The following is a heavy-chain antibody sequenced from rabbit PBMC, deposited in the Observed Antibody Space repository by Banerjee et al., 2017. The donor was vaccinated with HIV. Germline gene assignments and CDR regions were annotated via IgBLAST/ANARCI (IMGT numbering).Heavy chain of an antibody. CDR3: ARSYTYGYAGYAYYFNL. J-gene: IGHJ4*01. V-gene: IGHV1S47*01. Sequence: QEQLVESGGGLVTLGGSLKLSCKASGIDFSSYGISWVRQAPGKGLEWIAYIYPDYGSTDYASWVNGRFTISSDNAQNTVFLQMTSLTASDTATYFCARSYTYGYAGYAYYFNLWGPGTLVTVS. D-gene: IGHD6-1*01. CDR1: GIDFSSYG. CDR2: IYPDYGST.